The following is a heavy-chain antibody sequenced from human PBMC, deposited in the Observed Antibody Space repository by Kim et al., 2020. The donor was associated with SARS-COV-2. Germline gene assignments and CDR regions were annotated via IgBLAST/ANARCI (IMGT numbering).Heavy chain of an antibody. Sequence: GGSLRLSCTASGFTFGDYAMSWFRQAPGKGLEWVGFIRSKAYGGTTEYAASVKGRFTISRDDSKSIAYLQMNSLKTEDTAVYYCTRGSSWNDQNWFDPWGQGTLVTVSS. J-gene: IGHJ5*02. CDR3: TRGSSWNDQNWFDP. CDR1: GFTFGDYA. V-gene: IGHV3-49*03. CDR2: IRSKAYGGTT. D-gene: IGHD1-1*01.